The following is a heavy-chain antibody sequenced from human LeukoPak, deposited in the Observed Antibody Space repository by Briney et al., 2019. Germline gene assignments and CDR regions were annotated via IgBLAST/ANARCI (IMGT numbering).Heavy chain of an antibody. Sequence: GGSLRLSCAASGFTFSSYAMHWVRQAPGKGLEWVAVISYDGSNKYYADSVKGRFTISRDNSKNTLYLQMNSLRAEDTAVYYCAKDQFHDYGDYESALDYWGQGTLVTVSS. D-gene: IGHD4-17*01. CDR1: GFTFSSYA. J-gene: IGHJ4*02. CDR2: ISYDGSNK. V-gene: IGHV3-30-3*01. CDR3: AKDQFHDYGDYESALDY.